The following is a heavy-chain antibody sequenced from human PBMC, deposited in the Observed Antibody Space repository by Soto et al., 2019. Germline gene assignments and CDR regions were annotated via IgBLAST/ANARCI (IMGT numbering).Heavy chain of an antibody. CDR1: GGPLSSHA. CDR2: IIPLFGTP. CDR3: AAGIGITFGGVTREFDY. V-gene: IGHV1-69*01. Sequence: EVSRKASGGPLSSHAFRWVRQAPGQGFEWMGRIIPLFGTPSYAQRFQGRVTIIAEESTKTAYMELSSLTSEDTAVYYCAAGIGITFGGVTREFDYWGQGTLVTVSS. D-gene: IGHD3-16*01. J-gene: IGHJ4*02.